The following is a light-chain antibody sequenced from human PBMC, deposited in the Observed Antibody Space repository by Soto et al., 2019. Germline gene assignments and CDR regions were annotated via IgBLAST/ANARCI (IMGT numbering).Light chain of an antibody. V-gene: IGLV1-44*01. CDR2: ANN. Sequence: QSVLTQPPSVSGTPGQRVSISCSGSRSNIGINAVDWYHQLPGTAPKVLIYANNQRPSGVPDRFSGSKSGTSASLAINGLQSDDDAHYYCAAWDDSLNGLVFGGGTKLTVL. CDR1: RSNIGINA. J-gene: IGLJ2*01. CDR3: AAWDDSLNGLV.